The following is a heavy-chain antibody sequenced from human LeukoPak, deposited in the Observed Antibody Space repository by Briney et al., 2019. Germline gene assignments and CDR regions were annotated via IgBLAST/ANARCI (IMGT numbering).Heavy chain of an antibody. Sequence: ASVKVSCKASGYTFTGYYMHWVRQAPGKGLEWMGGFDPEDGETIYAQKFQGRVTMTEDTSTDTAYTELSSLRSEDTAVYYCGRYRGGFDYWGQGTLVTVSS. CDR3: GRYRGGFDY. D-gene: IGHD1-26*01. J-gene: IGHJ4*02. V-gene: IGHV1-24*01. CDR2: FDPEDGET. CDR1: GYTFTGYY.